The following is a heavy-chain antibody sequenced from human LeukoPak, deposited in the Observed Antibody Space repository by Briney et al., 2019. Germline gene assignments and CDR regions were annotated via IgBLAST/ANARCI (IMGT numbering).Heavy chain of an antibody. D-gene: IGHD1-26*01. CDR2: IYPGDSDT. Sequence: GESLKISCKGSGYSFTSYWIGWVRQMPGKGLEWMGIIYPGDSDTRYSPSFQGQVTISADKSISTAYLQWSSLKASDTAMYYCARLSEGIVGAIYYFDYWGQGTLVTVSS. J-gene: IGHJ4*02. CDR3: ARLSEGIVGAIYYFDY. V-gene: IGHV5-51*01. CDR1: GYSFTSYW.